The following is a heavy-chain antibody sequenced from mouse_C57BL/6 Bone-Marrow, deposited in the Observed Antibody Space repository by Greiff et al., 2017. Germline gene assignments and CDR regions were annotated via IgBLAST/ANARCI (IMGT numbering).Heavy chain of an antibody. CDR1: GYTFTSYW. CDR3: ARVDWYFDV. J-gene: IGHJ1*03. CDR2: IYPGSGST. Sequence: QVHVKQPGAELVKPGASVTMSCKASGYTFTSYWITWVKQRPGQGLEWIGDIYPGSGSTNYNEKFKSKATLTVDTSSSTAYMQLSSLTSEDSAVYYCARVDWYFDVCGTGTTVTVSS. V-gene: IGHV1-55*01.